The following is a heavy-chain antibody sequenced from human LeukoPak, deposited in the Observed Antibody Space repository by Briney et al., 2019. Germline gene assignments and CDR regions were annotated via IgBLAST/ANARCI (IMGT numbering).Heavy chain of an antibody. CDR3: ARDAEDGGYYYYYYMDV. CDR1: GYIFTSYY. Sequence: ASVKVSCKASGYIFTSYYMHWVRQAPGEGLEWMGIINPTGGSTSYAQKLQGRVTMTTDTSTSTAYMELRSLRSDDTAVYYCARDAEDGGYYYYYYMDVWGKGTTVTISS. D-gene: IGHD5-24*01. CDR2: INPTGGST. J-gene: IGHJ6*03. V-gene: IGHV1-46*01.